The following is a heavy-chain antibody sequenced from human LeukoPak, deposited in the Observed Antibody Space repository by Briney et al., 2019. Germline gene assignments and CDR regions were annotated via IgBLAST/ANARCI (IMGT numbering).Heavy chain of an antibody. CDR1: GGSFSGYY. CDR2: INHSGST. D-gene: IGHD2-2*01. J-gene: IGHJ4*02. V-gene: IGHV4-34*01. CDR3: ASIGYCGSTSCYYFDY. Sequence: PSETLSLTCAVYGGSFSGYYWSWIRQPPGKGLEWIGEINHSGSTNYNPSLKSRVTISVGTSKNQFSLKLSSVTAADTAVYYCASIGYCGSTSCYYFDYWGQGTLVTVSS.